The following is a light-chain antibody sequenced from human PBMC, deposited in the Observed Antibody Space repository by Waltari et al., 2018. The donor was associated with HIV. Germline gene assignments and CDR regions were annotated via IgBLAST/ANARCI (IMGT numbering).Light chain of an antibody. J-gene: IGLJ1*01. Sequence: QSVLTQPPSASGTPGQRVTISCSGSNSNIGSNTVHWYQQVPGMAPKLVIYVNNQRPPGVSDRFAGSKSGTSASLAISGLQSEDEADYYCAAWDDSLNGQGVFGTGTRVTVL. CDR3: AAWDDSLNGQGV. V-gene: IGLV1-44*01. CDR1: NSNIGSNT. CDR2: VNN.